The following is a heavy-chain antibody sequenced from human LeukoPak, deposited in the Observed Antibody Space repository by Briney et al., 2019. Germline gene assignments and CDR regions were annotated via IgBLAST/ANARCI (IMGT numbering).Heavy chain of an antibody. V-gene: IGHV4-61*02. J-gene: IGHJ4*02. Sequence: SQTLSLTCTVSGGSISSGSYYWSWIRQPAGKGLEWIGRIYTSGSTNYNPSLKSRVTISVDTSKNQFSLKLSSVTAADTAVYYCARVAFLEWSLHPHLDYWGQGTLVTVSS. CDR2: IYTSGST. CDR1: GGSISSGSYY. CDR3: ARVAFLEWSLHPHLDY. D-gene: IGHD3-3*02.